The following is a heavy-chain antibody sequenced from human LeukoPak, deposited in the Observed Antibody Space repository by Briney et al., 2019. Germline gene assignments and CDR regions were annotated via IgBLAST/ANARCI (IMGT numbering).Heavy chain of an antibody. D-gene: IGHD5-18*01. J-gene: IGHJ4*02. V-gene: IGHV3-23*01. CDR1: GFTFSSYA. CDR3: AKDPLNTLMVSPTFDY. CDR2: ISGSGDDT. Sequence: GGSLRLSCAASGFTFSSYAMTWVRQAPGKGLEWVSGISGSGDDTYYAASVKGRFIVSRDTSKNTLYLQMNSLRAEDTAVYYCAKDPLNTLMVSPTFDYWGQGTLVTVSS.